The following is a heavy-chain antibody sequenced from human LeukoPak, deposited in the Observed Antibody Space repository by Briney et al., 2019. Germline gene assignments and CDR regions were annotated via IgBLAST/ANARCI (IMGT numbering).Heavy chain of an antibody. J-gene: IGHJ6*03. V-gene: IGHV3-23*01. D-gene: IGHD5-18*01. CDR1: GLTVSSNC. CDR3: AKFPDTYYYYYMDV. Sequence: GGSLRLSCAASGLTVSSNCMSWVRQAPGKGLEWVSAISGSGGSTYYADSVKGRFTISRDNSKNTLYLQMNSLRAEDTAVYYCAKFPDTYYYYYMDVWGKGTTVTISS. CDR2: ISGSGGST.